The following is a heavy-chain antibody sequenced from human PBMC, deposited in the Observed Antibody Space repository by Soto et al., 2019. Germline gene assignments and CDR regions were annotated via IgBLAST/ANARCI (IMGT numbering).Heavy chain of an antibody. J-gene: IGHJ4*02. CDR1: ECTFGSYA. Sequence: GGSLRLPCAASECTFGSYAMSWVRQAQGEGLEWVSAISGSGGSTYYADSVKGRFTISRDNSKNTLYLQMNSLRAEDTAVYYCAKEKAAVAGFYYFDYWGQGTLVTVSS. D-gene: IGHD6-19*01. CDR2: ISGSGGST. CDR3: AKEKAAVAGFYYFDY. V-gene: IGHV3-23*01.